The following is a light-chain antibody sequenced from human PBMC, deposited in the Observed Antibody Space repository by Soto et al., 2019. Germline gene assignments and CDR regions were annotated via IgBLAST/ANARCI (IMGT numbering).Light chain of an antibody. CDR1: QSITTY. J-gene: IGKJ1*01. CDR3: QQSFSSPWT. V-gene: IGKV1-39*01. Sequence: DIQMTQSPSSLSASVGDRVTITCRASQSITTYLNWYQQKPGNAPKLLIYASSTLQSGVPSRFSGSGSGTDFTLPISSLQPEDFAGYYCQQSFSSPWTFGQGTKVEIK. CDR2: ASS.